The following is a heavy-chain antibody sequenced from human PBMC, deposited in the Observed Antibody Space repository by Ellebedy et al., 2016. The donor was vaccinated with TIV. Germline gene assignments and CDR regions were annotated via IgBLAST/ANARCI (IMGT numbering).Heavy chain of an antibody. CDR1: GYVFTNYA. CDR3: ARSPVWSAHLFDY. Sequence: AASVKVSCKASGYVFTNYAIHWVRLAPGQRLEWMGWINAGNGDTNYSQKFQGRVTITKDTSASTAYMELSSLTFEDTAVYFCARSPVWSAHLFDYWGQGTLITVSS. D-gene: IGHD2-8*01. V-gene: IGHV1-3*01. J-gene: IGHJ4*02. CDR2: INAGNGDT.